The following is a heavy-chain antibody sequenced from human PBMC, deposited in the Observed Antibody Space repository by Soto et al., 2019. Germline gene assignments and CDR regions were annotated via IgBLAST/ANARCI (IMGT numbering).Heavy chain of an antibody. Sequence: GGSLRLSCAASGFTFSSYGMHWVRQAPGKGLEWVAVISYDGSNKYYADSVKGRFTISRDNSKNTLYLQMNSLRAEDTAVYYCARDLPYYDFWSGYSPQEYYYGMDVWGQGTTVTVSS. CDR3: ARDLPYYDFWSGYSPQEYYYGMDV. CDR2: ISYDGSNK. CDR1: GFTFSSYG. D-gene: IGHD3-3*01. J-gene: IGHJ6*02. V-gene: IGHV3-30*03.